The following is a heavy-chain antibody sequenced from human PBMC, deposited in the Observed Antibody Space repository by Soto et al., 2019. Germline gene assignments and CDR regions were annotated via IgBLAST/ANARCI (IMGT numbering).Heavy chain of an antibody. D-gene: IGHD1-26*01. CDR3: ARDREYSGRFDY. J-gene: IGHJ4*02. Sequence: PSETLSLTCTVSGGSISSYYWSWIRQPPGKGLEWIGYIYYSGSTNYNPSLKSRVTISVDTSKNQFSLKLSSVTAADTAVYYCARDREYSGRFDYWGQGTLVTVSS. V-gene: IGHV4-59*12. CDR1: GGSISSYY. CDR2: IYYSGST.